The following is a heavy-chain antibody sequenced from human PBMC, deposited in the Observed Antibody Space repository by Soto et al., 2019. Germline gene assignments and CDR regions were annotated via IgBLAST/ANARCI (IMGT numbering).Heavy chain of an antibody. CDR3: ASGTGNYVVSYYYGMDV. CDR1: GGSISSSSYY. D-gene: IGHD4-4*01. CDR2: IYYSGST. V-gene: IGHV4-39*01. Sequence: QLLLQESGPGLVKPSETLSLTCTVSGGSISSSSYYWGWIRQPPGKGLEWIGSIYYSGSTYYNPSLKSRVTISVDTSKNQFSLKLSSVTAADTAVYYCASGTGNYVVSYYYGMDVWGQGTTVTVSS. J-gene: IGHJ6*02.